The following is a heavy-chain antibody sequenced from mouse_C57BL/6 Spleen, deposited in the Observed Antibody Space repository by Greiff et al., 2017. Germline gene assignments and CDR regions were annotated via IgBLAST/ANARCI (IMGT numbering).Heavy chain of an antibody. CDR1: GFNIKNTY. CDR2: IDPANGNT. V-gene: IGHV14-3*01. J-gene: IGHJ4*01. CDR3: ARSLIYYGNYGENAMDY. Sequence: VQLKQSVAELVRPGASVKLSCTASGFNIKNTYMHWVKQRPEQGLEWIGRIDPANGNTKYAPKFQGKATITADTSSNTAYLQLSSLTSEDTAIYYCARSLIYYGNYGENAMDYWGQGTSVTVSS. D-gene: IGHD2-1*01.